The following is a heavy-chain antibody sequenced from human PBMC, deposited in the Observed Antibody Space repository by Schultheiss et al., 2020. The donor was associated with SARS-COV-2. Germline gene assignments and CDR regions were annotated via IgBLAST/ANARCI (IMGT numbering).Heavy chain of an antibody. J-gene: IGHJ4*03. D-gene: IGHD3-22*01. V-gene: IGHV4-39*01. CDR1: GGSISSSSYY. CDR2: IYYSGST. Sequence: SETLSLTCTVSGGSISSSSYYWGWIRQPPGKGLEWIGSIYYSGSTYYNPSLKSRVTISVDTSKNQFSLKLSSVTAADTAVYYCARGQRAYYYDSSGSPFDYWGQGTTVTVSS. CDR3: ARGQRAYYYDSSGSPFDY.